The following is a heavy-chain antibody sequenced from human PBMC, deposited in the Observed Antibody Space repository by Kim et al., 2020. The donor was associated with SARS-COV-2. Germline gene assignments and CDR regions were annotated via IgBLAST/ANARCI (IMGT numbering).Heavy chain of an antibody. CDR1: GFTFSYYF. V-gene: IGHV3-7*01. CDR3: ARGGRTAYFFD. D-gene: IGHD2-21*01. CDR2: IKQDGSEK. J-gene: IGHJ4*01. Sequence: GGSLRLSCVGSGFTFSYYFMSWVRQAPGKGLEWFANIKQDGSEKKYVASVRGRFTISRDNDRSSMYLQMDSLRAEDTGYYFCARGGRTAYFFD.